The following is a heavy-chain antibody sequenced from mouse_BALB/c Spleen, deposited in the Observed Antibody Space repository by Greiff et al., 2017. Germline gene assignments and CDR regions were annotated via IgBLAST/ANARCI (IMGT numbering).Heavy chain of an antibody. Sequence: QVQLQQSGAELVRPGASVTLSCKASGYTFTDYEMHWVKQTPVHGLEWIGAIDPETGGTAYNQKFKGKATLTADKSSSTAYMELRSLTSEDSAVYYCTRGITTVYFDYWGQGTTLTVSS. D-gene: IGHD1-1*01. J-gene: IGHJ2*01. CDR1: GYTFTDYE. V-gene: IGHV1-15*01. CDR2: IDPETGGT. CDR3: TRGITTVYFDY.